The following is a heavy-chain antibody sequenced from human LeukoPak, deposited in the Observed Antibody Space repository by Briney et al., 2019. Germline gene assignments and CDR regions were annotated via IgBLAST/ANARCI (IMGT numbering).Heavy chain of an antibody. CDR3: ARESGGAAASPSYYYYYYMDV. D-gene: IGHD6-6*01. Sequence: GASVKVSCKASGGTFSSYAISWVRQAPGQGLEWMGGIIPIFGTANYAQKFQGRVTITTDESTSTAYMELSSLRSEDTAVYYCARESGGAAASPSYYYYYYMDVWGKGTTVTVSS. CDR2: IIPIFGTA. V-gene: IGHV1-69*05. CDR1: GGTFSSYA. J-gene: IGHJ6*03.